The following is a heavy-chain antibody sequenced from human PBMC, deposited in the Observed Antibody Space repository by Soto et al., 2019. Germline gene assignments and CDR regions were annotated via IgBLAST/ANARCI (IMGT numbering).Heavy chain of an antibody. J-gene: IGHJ6*02. CDR1: GFTFSSYG. Sequence: PGGSLRLSCAASGFTFSSYGMHWVRQAPGKGLEWVAVIWYDGSNKYYADSVKGRFTISRDNSKNTLYLQMNSLRAEDTAVYYCARDIDYGGSMRLYYYYYGMDVWGQGTTVTVSS. CDR3: ARDIDYGGSMRLYYYYYGMDV. V-gene: IGHV3-33*01. D-gene: IGHD4-17*01. CDR2: IWYDGSNK.